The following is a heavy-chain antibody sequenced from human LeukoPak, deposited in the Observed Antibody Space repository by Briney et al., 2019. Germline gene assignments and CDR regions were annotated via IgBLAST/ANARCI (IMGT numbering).Heavy chain of an antibody. D-gene: IGHD6-19*01. Sequence: ASVKVSCKASGYTFTSYDINWVRQATGQGLECMGWMNPNSGYTGYAQKFQGRVTMTRNTSINTAYMELSNLRSEDTAVYYCATISSGWHSDEYWGQGTLVTVSS. CDR1: GYTFTSYD. CDR2: MNPNSGYT. CDR3: ATISSGWHSDEY. V-gene: IGHV1-8*01. J-gene: IGHJ4*02.